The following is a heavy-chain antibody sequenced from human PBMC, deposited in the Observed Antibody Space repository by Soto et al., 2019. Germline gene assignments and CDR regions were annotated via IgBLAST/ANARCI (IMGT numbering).Heavy chain of an antibody. J-gene: IGHJ4*02. CDR2: VKQDGSDK. Sequence: EVQLVESGGGLVQPGGSLRLTCAVSGFTFYYSWMSWVRQAPGKGLEWVANVKQDGSDKYYADSVKGRFTISRDNAKNPLYLQKNILGAGDTAVNFCGRGGGNFDHWGKGTLVTVSS. V-gene: IGHV3-7*04. CDR1: GFTFYYSW. D-gene: IGHD3-16*01. CDR3: GRGGGNFDH.